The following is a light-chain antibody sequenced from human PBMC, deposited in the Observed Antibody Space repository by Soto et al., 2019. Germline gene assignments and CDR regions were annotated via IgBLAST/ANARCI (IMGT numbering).Light chain of an antibody. CDR1: QTIGAY. CDR3: QQRSYWPQYT. V-gene: IGKV3-11*01. CDR2: DAS. Sequence: VLTQSPATLSLSPGEKATLSCRASQTIGAYVAWYQHKPGQAPRLLIFDASHRASGVPPRFSGSGSGTDFTLTISSLEPEDFAIYYCQQRSYWPQYTFGQGTKLEI. J-gene: IGKJ2*01.